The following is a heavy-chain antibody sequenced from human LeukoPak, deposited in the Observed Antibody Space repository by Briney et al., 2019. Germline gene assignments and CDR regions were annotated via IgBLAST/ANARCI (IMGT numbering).Heavy chain of an antibody. CDR1: GFTFSSYA. CDR3: ARGRYSSSWYPFDY. Sequence: GSLRLSCAASGFTFSSYAMHWVRQAPGKGLEWVAVISYDGSNKYYADSVKGRFTISRDNSKNTLYLQMNSLRAEGTAVYYCARGRYSSSWYPFDYWGQGTLVTVSS. CDR2: ISYDGSNK. V-gene: IGHV3-30-3*01. D-gene: IGHD6-13*01. J-gene: IGHJ4*02.